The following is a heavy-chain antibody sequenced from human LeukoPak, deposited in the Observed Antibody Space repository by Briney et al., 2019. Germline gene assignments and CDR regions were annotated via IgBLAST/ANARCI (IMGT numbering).Heavy chain of an antibody. V-gene: IGHV4-59*01. Sequence: SETLSLTCIVSGASIRSYFWSWIRQPPGKGLEWIGYMYYSGSSDYNPSLKSRVTISIDTSKNQFSLRLSSVTAADTAVYYCAMAMDTGDKYYYYYGMDVWGQGTTVTVSS. D-gene: IGHD5-18*01. CDR3: AMAMDTGDKYYYYYGMDV. J-gene: IGHJ6*02. CDR2: MYYSGSS. CDR1: GASIRSYF.